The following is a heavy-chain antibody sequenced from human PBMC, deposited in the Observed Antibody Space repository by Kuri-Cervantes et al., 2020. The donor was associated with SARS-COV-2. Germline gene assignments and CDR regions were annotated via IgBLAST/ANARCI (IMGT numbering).Heavy chain of an antibody. CDR1: GFTFSDYY. J-gene: IGHJ5*02. CDR3: ARDRRSRWPNWFDP. V-gene: IGHV3-11*04. CDR2: ISSSGSTI. D-gene: IGHD5-24*01. Sequence: LSLTCAASGFTFSDYYLSWIRQAPGKGLELVSYISSSGSTIYYADSVKGRFTISRDNSKNTLYLQMNSLRAEDTAVYYCARDRRSRWPNWFDPWGQGTMVTVSS.